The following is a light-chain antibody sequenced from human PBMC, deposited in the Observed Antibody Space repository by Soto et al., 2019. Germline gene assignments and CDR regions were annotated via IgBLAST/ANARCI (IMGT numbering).Light chain of an antibody. CDR3: CSYAGSILYV. Sequence: QSVLTQPASVSGSPGQSITISCTGTSSDVGSYNLVSWYQQHPGKAPKLMIYEGSKRPSGVSNRFSGSKSGNTASLTFFGLQAEDEADYYCCSYAGSILYVFGTGTKVTVL. J-gene: IGLJ1*01. CDR1: SSDVGSYNL. V-gene: IGLV2-23*01. CDR2: EGS.